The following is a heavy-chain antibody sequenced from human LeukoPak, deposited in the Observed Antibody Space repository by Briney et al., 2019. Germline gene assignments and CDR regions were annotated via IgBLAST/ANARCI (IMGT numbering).Heavy chain of an antibody. CDR2: ISGSGGST. CDR1: GFTFSSYA. Sequence: GGSLRLSCAASGFTFSSYAMSWVRQAPGKGLEWVSAISGSGGSTYYADSVKGRFTISRDNSKNTLYLQMNSLRAEDTAVYYCAKSRAYCGGDCLPGAFDIWGQGTMVTVSS. V-gene: IGHV3-23*01. D-gene: IGHD2-21*02. CDR3: AKSRAYCGGDCLPGAFDI. J-gene: IGHJ3*02.